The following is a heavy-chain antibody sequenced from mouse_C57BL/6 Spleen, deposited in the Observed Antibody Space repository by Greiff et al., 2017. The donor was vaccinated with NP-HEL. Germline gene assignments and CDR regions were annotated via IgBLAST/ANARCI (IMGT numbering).Heavy chain of an antibody. V-gene: IGHV2-2*01. Sequence: VQLQQSGPGLVQPSQSLSITCTVSGFSLTSYGVHWVHQSPGKGLEWLGVIWSGGSTDYNAAFISRLSISKDNSKSQVFCTTNNLQADDTAIYYCARNSNYGPFDYWGQGTTLTVSS. D-gene: IGHD2-5*01. CDR3: ARNSNYGPFDY. J-gene: IGHJ2*01. CDR1: GFSLTSYG. CDR2: IWSGGST.